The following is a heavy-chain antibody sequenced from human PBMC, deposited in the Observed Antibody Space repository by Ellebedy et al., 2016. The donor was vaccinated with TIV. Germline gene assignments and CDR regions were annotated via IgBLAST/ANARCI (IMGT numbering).Heavy chain of an antibody. J-gene: IGHJ6*02. Sequence: SETLSLTCSVPGVFINSYFWGWIRQPPGRGLEWIGYSYYNGSTSYNPPLKSRVSISVDTSKNQFSLRLSSVTAADTAVYYCARSFFDLSSWYNNDFYYGMDLWGQGATVTVSS. CDR1: GVFINSYF. CDR2: SYYNGST. V-gene: IGHV4-59*08. D-gene: IGHD6-13*01. CDR3: ARSFFDLSSWYNNDFYYGMDL.